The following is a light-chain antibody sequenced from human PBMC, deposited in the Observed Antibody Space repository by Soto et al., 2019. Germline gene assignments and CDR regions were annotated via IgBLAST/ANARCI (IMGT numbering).Light chain of an antibody. CDR2: AAS. CDR3: QQLNSYPPLT. J-gene: IGKJ4*01. CDR1: QGISTS. V-gene: IGKV1-9*01. Sequence: DIQLTQSPSFLSASVGDRVTLTCRASQGISTSLAWYQQNPGKAPKLLIYAASSLQSGVPSRFSGSGSGTEFTLTINSLQPEDFATYYCQQLNSYPPLTFGGGTKVEIK.